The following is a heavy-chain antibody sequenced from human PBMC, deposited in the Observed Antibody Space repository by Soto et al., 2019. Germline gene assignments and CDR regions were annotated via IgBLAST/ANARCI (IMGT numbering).Heavy chain of an antibody. V-gene: IGHV4-59*01. CDR1: GGSISSYY. D-gene: IGHD3-16*01. Sequence: SETRSVTCTVSGGSISSYYWSWIRQPPGKGLEWIGYIYYSGSTNYNPSLKSRVTISVDTSKNQFSLKLSSVTAADTAVYYCARVWGYAFDYWGQGTLVTVS. CDR3: ARVWGYAFDY. J-gene: IGHJ4*02. CDR2: IYYSGST.